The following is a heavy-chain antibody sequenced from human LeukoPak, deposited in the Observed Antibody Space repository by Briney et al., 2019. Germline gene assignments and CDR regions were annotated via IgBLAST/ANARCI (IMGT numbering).Heavy chain of an antibody. J-gene: IGHJ4*02. CDR1: GFTFSSYA. V-gene: IGHV3-23*01. CDR2: ISGSGGST. Sequence: PGGSLRLSCAASGFTFSSYAMSWVRQAPGKGLEWVSAISGSGGSTYYADSVKGRFTISRDNSENTLYLQMNSLRAEDTAVYYCAIIAARKIDREVDYWGQGTLVTVSS. D-gene: IGHD6-6*01. CDR3: AIIAARKIDREVDY.